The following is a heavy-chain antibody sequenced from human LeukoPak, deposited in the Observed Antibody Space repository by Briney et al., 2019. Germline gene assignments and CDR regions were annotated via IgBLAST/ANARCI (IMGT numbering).Heavy chain of an antibody. CDR1: GYTFTGYY. CDR3: ARDQDYYGSGSYGDV. V-gene: IGHV1-2*02. CDR2: TNPNSGGT. D-gene: IGHD3-10*01. Sequence: ASVKVSCKASGYTFTGYYMHWVRQSPGQGLEWMGWTNPNSGGTNYAQKFQGRVTMTRDTSISTAYMELSRLRSDDTAVYYCARDQDYYGSGSYGDVWGQGTTVTVSS. J-gene: IGHJ6*02.